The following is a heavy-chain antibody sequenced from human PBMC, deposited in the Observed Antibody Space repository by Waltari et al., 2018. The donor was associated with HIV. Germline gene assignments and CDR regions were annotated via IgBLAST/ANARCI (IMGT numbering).Heavy chain of an antibody. CDR1: GYTFAAYH. J-gene: IGHJ5*02. CDR3: ARGESTTWANLDL. D-gene: IGHD1-26*01. CDR2: INPANGDT. V-gene: IGHV1-2*04. Sequence: QVQLVQSGTEVKNPGASVKVSCHTAGYTFAAYHIHGVRQAPGGGLEWLGWINPANGDTAYAQSFREWVSVTTDTSSGTVHLTLHKLRSDDTAIYYCARGESTTWANLDLWGQGTLVSVSS.